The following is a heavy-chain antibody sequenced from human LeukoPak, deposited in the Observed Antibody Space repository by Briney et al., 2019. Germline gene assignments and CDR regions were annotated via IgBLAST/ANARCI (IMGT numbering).Heavy chain of an antibody. D-gene: IGHD3-22*01. CDR2: IYPGDSDT. V-gene: IGHV5-51*01. CDR1: GYSFTSYW. CDR3: ARRGYYDSSGDRAFDI. Sequence: GESLKISCKGSGYSFTSYWIGWVRQMPGKGLEWMGIIYPGDSDTRYSPSFQGQVTISADKSISTAYLQWSSLKASDTAMYYRARRGYYDSSGDRAFDIWGQGTMVTVSS. J-gene: IGHJ3*02.